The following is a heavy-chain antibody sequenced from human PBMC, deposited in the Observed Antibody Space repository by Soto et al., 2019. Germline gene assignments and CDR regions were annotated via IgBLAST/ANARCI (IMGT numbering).Heavy chain of an antibody. D-gene: IGHD7-27*01. V-gene: IGHV3-33*01. Sequence: QVQLVESGGGVVQTGRSLRLSCAVSGFTFSSYGMHWVRQAPGKGLEWVAAIEYDGSNKFYADSVKGRFTISRDNSKNTLYLQMTGLRAEDTALYYCARGLGRWFFDLWGRGTLVTVSS. CDR2: IEYDGSNK. CDR1: GFTFSSYG. CDR3: ARGLGRWFFDL. J-gene: IGHJ2*01.